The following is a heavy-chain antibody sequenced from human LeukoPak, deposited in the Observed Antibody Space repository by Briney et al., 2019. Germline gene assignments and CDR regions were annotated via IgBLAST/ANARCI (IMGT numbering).Heavy chain of an antibody. J-gene: IGHJ4*02. CDR3: AKYFIGGSCNAYFDY. CDR1: GLTFRSSA. CDR2: ISGSGGST. D-gene: IGHD2-15*01. Sequence: GGSLRLSCAASGLTFRSSAMSWVRQAPGKGLEWVSSISGSGGSTYYADSVKGRFTISRDNSKNALYLQMNSLRVEDTAVYFCAKYFIGGSCNAYFDYWGQGTLVTVSS. V-gene: IGHV3-23*01.